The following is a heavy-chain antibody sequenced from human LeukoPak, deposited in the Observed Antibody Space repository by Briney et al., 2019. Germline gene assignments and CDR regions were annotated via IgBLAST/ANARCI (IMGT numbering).Heavy chain of an antibody. CDR2: IYSGGST. Sequence: GGSLRLSCAASGFTVSSNHMSWVRQAPGKGLEWVSVIYSGGSTYYADSVKGRFTISRDNSKNTLYLQMNSLRAEDTAVYYCARDRSSGWYTAFDYWGQGTLVTVSS. J-gene: IGHJ4*02. V-gene: IGHV3-66*02. CDR3: ARDRSSGWYTAFDY. D-gene: IGHD6-19*01. CDR1: GFTVSSNH.